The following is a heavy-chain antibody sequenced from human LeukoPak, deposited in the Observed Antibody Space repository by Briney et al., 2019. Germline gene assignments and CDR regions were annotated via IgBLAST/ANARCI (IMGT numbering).Heavy chain of an antibody. Sequence: GGSLRLSCAASGFTFSSYAMSWVRQTPGKGLEWVSAISGSGGSTYYADSVKGRFTISRDNSKNTLFLQMNSLRAEDTAIYYCTRVGYIDEGIDYWGQGTLVTVSS. CDR3: TRVGYIDEGIDY. CDR2: ISGSGGST. J-gene: IGHJ4*02. CDR1: GFTFSSYA. V-gene: IGHV3-23*01. D-gene: IGHD5-24*01.